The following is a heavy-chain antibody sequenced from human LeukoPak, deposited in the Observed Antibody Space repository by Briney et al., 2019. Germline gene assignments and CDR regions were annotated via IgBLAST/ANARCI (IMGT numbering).Heavy chain of an antibody. D-gene: IGHD3-16*01. CDR3: ARRGPNWGFFDY. J-gene: IGHJ4*02. Sequence: GGSLRLSCAAPGFTFSSYVMNWVRQAPEKGLEWVSRITGSDTKIFYADSVRGRFTISRGNSKNIVFLQMDSLRAEDTAIYYCARRGPNWGFFDYWGQGTLVTVSS. CDR1: GFTFSSYV. V-gene: IGHV3-23*01. CDR2: ITGSDTKI.